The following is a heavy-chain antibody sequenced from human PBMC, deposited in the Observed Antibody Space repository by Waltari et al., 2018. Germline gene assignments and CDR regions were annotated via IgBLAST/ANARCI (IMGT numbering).Heavy chain of an antibody. CDR2: INHSGST. V-gene: IGHV4-34*01. D-gene: IGHD3-3*01. Sequence: QVQLQQWGAGLLKPSETLSLTCPVYGGSFSGYSWSWIRQPPGKGLEWIGEINHSGSTNYNPSLKSRVTISVDTSKNQFSLKLSSVTAADTAVYYCASSDVFWSGRDYWGQGTLVTVSS. CDR1: GGSFSGYS. CDR3: ASSDVFWSGRDY. J-gene: IGHJ4*02.